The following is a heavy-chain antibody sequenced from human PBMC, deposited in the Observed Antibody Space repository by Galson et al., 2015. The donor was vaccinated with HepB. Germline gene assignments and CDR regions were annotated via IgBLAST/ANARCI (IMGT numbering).Heavy chain of an antibody. CDR1: GGSFSGYY. Sequence: LSLTCTVYGGSFSGYYWSWIRQPPGKGLEWIGEINHTGGTNYNPSLKSRVTISIDMSKNQFSLKLSSVTAADTAVYYCAISPPFDFWGGYPIQHWGQGTLVTVSS. CDR3: AISPPFDFWGGYPIQH. D-gene: IGHD3-3*01. J-gene: IGHJ1*01. V-gene: IGHV4-34*01. CDR2: INHTGGT.